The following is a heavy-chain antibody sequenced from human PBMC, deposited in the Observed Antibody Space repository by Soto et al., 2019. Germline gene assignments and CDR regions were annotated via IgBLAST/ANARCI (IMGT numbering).Heavy chain of an antibody. J-gene: IGHJ6*02. CDR3: ARSVAGRGVYYYYGMDV. CDR1: GYTFTGYY. D-gene: IGHD6-19*01. V-gene: IGHV1-2*04. CDR2: INPNSGGT. Sequence: QVQLVQSGAEVKKPGASVKVSCKASGYTFTGYYMHWVRQAPGQGLEWMGWINPNSGGTNYAQKCQGWATMTRDASISTAYMELSRLRSDDTAVYYCARSVAGRGVYYYYGMDVWGQGTTVTVSS.